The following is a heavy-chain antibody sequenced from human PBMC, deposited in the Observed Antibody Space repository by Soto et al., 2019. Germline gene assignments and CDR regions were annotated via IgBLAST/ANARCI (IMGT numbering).Heavy chain of an antibody. V-gene: IGHV4-34*01. CDR3: ARDIRGHSDSYYYGMDV. CDR2: INHSGST. Sequence: SETLSLTCAVYGGSFSGYYWSWIRQPPGKGLEWIGEINHSGSTNYNPSLKSRVTISVDTSKNQFSLKLSSVTAADTAVYYCARDIRGHSDSYYYGMDVWGQGTTVTVSS. J-gene: IGHJ6*02. D-gene: IGHD3-10*01. CDR1: GGSFSGYY.